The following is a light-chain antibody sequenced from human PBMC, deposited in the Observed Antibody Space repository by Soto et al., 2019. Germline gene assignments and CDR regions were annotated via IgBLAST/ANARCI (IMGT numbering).Light chain of an antibody. J-gene: IGKJ4*01. CDR3: MQTLQSPPLP. V-gene: IGKV2-28*01. CDR1: QSLLHSNGYNY. Sequence: DIVMTQSPLSLPVTPGEPASISCRSSQSLLHSNGYNYLDWYLQRPGQSPQLLIYLGSNRASEVPDRFSGSGSGTDFTLKISRVEAEDVGVYYCMQTLQSPPLPFGGGTKVEIK. CDR2: LGS.